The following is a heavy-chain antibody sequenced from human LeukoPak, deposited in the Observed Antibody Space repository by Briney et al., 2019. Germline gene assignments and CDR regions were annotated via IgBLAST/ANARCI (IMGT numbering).Heavy chain of an antibody. CDR3: AREDGDYVGS. V-gene: IGHV4-59*01. J-gene: IGHJ4*02. CDR2: IHYSGST. Sequence: PSETLSLTCSVSNGSISTTYWSWIRQPPGKGLEWIGNIHYSGSTNYNSSLKSRVTISVDTSKNHFSLKLSSVTAADTAVYYCAREDGDYVGSWGQGTLVTVSS. D-gene: IGHD4-17*01. CDR1: NGSISTTY.